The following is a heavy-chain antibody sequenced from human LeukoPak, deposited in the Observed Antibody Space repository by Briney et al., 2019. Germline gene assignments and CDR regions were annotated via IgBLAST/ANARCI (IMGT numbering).Heavy chain of an antibody. J-gene: IGHJ3*02. CDR3: ARERYSGSYDAFDI. CDR2: IYHSGST. V-gene: IGHV4-30-2*01. D-gene: IGHD1-26*01. Sequence: PSETLSLTCTVSGGSISSGGYYWSWIRQPPGKGLEWIGYIYHSGSTYYNPSLKSRVTISVDRSKNQFSLKLSSVTAADTAVYYCARERYSGSYDAFDIWGQGTMVTVSS. CDR1: GGSISSGGYY.